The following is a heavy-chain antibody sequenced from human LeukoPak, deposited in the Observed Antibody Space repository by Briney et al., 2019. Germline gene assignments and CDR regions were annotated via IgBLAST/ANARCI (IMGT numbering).Heavy chain of an antibody. Sequence: ASVKVSCKVSGYTLTELSMRWVRQAPGKGLEWMGGFDPEDGETIYAQKFQGRVTMTEDTSTDTAYMELSSLRSEDTAVYYCAKGGSYYPGLGGYYFDYWGQGTLVTVSS. D-gene: IGHD1-26*01. V-gene: IGHV1-24*01. CDR3: AKGGSYYPGLGGYYFDY. J-gene: IGHJ4*02. CDR2: FDPEDGET. CDR1: GYTLTELS.